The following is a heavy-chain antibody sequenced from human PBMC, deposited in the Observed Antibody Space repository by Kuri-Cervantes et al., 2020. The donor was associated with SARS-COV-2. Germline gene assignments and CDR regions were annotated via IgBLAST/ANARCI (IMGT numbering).Heavy chain of an antibody. J-gene: IGHJ3*02. CDR2: ISWDGGST. CDR3: AKDIGIAAAGIDAFDI. D-gene: IGHD6-13*01. Sequence: GESLKISCAASGFTFSSYSMNWVRQAPGKGLEWVSLISWDGGSTYYADSVKGRFTISRGNSKNSLYLQMNSLRAEDTALYYCAKDIGIAAAGIDAFDIWGQGTMVTVSS. CDR1: GFTFSSYS. V-gene: IGHV3-43D*04.